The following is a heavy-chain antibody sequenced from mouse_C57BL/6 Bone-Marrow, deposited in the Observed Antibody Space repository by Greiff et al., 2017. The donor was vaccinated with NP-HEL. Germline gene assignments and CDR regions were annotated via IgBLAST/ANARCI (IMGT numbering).Heavy chain of an antibody. Sequence: VQLQQPGAELVKPGASVKLSCKASGYTFTSYWMHWVKQRPGQGLEWIGMIHPNSGSTNYNEKFKSKATLTVDKSSSTAYMQLSSLTSEDSAVYYCARSRDGYYHYFDYWGQGTTLTVSS. CDR3: ARSRDGYYHYFDY. D-gene: IGHD2-3*01. CDR1: GYTFTSYW. V-gene: IGHV1-64*01. CDR2: IHPNSGST. J-gene: IGHJ2*01.